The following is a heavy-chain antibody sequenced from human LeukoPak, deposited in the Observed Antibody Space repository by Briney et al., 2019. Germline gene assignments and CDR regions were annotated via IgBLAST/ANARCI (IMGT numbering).Heavy chain of an antibody. Sequence: SETLSLTCTVSGGSVSSSSYYWGWIRQPPGKGLEWIGYIYYSGSTNYNPSLKSRVTISVDTSKNQFSLKLSSVTAADTAVYYCARVFLRDYGDYVDAFDIWGQGTMVTVSS. D-gene: IGHD4-17*01. CDR1: GGSVSSSSYY. V-gene: IGHV4-61*01. J-gene: IGHJ3*02. CDR3: ARVFLRDYGDYVDAFDI. CDR2: IYYSGST.